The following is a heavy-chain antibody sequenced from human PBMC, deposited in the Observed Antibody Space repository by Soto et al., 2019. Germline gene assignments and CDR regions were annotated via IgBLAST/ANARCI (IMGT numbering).Heavy chain of an antibody. Sequence: ASVKVSCKASGYTFTSYYMHWVRQAPGQGLEWMGIINPSGGSTSYAQKFQGRVTMTRDTSTSTVYMELSSLRSEDTAVYYCAPHSVPQGIAVAGTSCFDPWGQGTLVTVSS. CDR2: INPSGGST. D-gene: IGHD6-19*01. CDR3: APHSVPQGIAVAGTSCFDP. J-gene: IGHJ5*02. CDR1: GYTFTSYY. V-gene: IGHV1-46*03.